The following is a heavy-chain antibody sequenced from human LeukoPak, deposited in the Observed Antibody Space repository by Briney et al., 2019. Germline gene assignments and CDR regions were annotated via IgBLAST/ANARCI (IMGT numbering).Heavy chain of an antibody. V-gene: IGHV1-2*02. D-gene: IGHD3-22*01. Sequence: ASVKVSCKASGYTFTGYYMHWVRQAPGQGLEWMGWINPNSGGTNYAQKFQGRVTMTRDTSISTAYMELSRLRSDDAAVYYCALFYYDSSGFTDHFDYWGQGTLVTVSS. CDR3: ALFYYDSSGFTDHFDY. CDR1: GYTFTGYY. J-gene: IGHJ4*02. CDR2: INPNSGGT.